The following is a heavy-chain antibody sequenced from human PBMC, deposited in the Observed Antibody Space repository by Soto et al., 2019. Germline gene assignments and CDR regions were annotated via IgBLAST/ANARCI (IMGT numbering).Heavy chain of an antibody. V-gene: IGHV1-69*13. CDR3: ARSADGAYCGGDCYWYFDY. Sequence: SVKVSFKAAGGTFSSYAISWVRQAPGQGLEWMGGIIPIFGTANYAQKFQGRVTITADESTSTAYMELSSLRSEDTAVYYCARSADGAYCGGDCYWYFDYWGQGTLVTVSS. J-gene: IGHJ4*02. D-gene: IGHD2-21*02. CDR1: GGTFSSYA. CDR2: IIPIFGTA.